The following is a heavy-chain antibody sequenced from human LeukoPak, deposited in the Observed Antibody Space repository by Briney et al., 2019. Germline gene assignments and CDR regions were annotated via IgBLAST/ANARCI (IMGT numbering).Heavy chain of an antibody. J-gene: IGHJ4*02. Sequence: GGSLRLSCAASGFTFSSYAMSWVRQAPGKGLEWVRFISCDGDGTYYADSVKGRFSISRDNSKNTLYLQMVSLRAEDTAVYYCAKCPPGGMTTFDYWGQGTLVTVSS. CDR1: GFTFSSYA. CDR3: AKCPPGGMTTFDY. V-gene: IGHV3-23*01. D-gene: IGHD1-14*01. CDR2: ISCDGDGT.